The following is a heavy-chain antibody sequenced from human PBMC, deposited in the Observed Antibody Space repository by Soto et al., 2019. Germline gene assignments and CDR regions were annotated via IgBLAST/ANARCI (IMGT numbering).Heavy chain of an antibody. J-gene: IGHJ5*02. CDR2: IYYSGST. CDR1: GGSISSYY. D-gene: IGHD1-26*01. V-gene: IGHV4-59*01. CDR3: ARGGGWDRFDP. Sequence: QVQLQESGPGLVKPSETLSLTCTVSGGSISSYYWSWIRQPPGKGLEWIGYIYYSGSTNYNPSLKSRVTISVDTSKNQFSLKLSSVTAADTAVYYCARGGGWDRFDPWGQGTLVTVSS.